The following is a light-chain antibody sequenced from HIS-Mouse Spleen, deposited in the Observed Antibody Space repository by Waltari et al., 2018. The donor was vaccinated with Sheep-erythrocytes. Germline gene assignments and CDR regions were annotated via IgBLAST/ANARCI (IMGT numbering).Light chain of an antibody. V-gene: IGLV2-8*01. CDR2: EVS. J-gene: IGLJ2*01. Sequence: QSALTQPPSASGSPGQSVTIPCTGTSSDVGGDNDASWYQQHPGKAPKLMIYEVSNRPSGVPDRFSGSKSGNTASLTVSGLQAEDEADYYCSSYAGSNNLVFGGGTKLTVL. CDR1: SSDVGGDND. CDR3: SSYAGSNNLV.